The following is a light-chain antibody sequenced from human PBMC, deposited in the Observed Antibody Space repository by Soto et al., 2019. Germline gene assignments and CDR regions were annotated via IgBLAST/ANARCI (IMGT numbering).Light chain of an antibody. Sequence: DIQMTQSPSTLSASVGDRVTITCRASQSISGLLAWYQQKPGKAPKLLIYKASGLESGVPSRFSGSGSGTEFTLTISSLQPDDFATYYCQQYNSYSETFGQGTKVDIK. CDR2: KAS. CDR3: QQYNSYSET. CDR1: QSISGL. V-gene: IGKV1-5*03. J-gene: IGKJ1*01.